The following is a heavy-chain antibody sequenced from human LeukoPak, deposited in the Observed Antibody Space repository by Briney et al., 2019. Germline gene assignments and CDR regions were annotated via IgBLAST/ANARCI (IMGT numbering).Heavy chain of an antibody. V-gene: IGHV3-48*03. D-gene: IGHD3-22*01. CDR2: ISSSGSTI. Sequence: GGSLRLSCAASGFTFSSYEMNWVRQAPGKGLEWVSYISSSGSTIYYADSVKGRFTISRDYAKNSLYLQMNSLRAEDTALYYCAKDMVYDITGYYSLEGAFDIWGQGTMVTVSS. CDR3: AKDMVYDITGYYSLEGAFDI. J-gene: IGHJ3*02. CDR1: GFTFSSYE.